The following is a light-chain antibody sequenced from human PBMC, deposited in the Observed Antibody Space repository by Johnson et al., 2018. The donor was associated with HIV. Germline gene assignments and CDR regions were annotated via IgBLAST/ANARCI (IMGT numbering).Light chain of an antibody. V-gene: IGLV1-51*01. J-gene: IGLJ1*01. Sequence: FVLTQPPSMSAAPGQKVTISCSGSSSNIGNNYVSWYQQLPGTAPKLLIYDNDKRPSGIPDRFSASKSDTSATLGITGLQTGDEANYYCGTWDGGLSIYVFGTGTGVTVL. CDR1: SSNIGNNY. CDR2: DND. CDR3: GTWDGGLSIYV.